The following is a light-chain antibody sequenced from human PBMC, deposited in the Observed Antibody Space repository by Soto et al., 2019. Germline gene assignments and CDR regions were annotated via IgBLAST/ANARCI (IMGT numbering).Light chain of an antibody. CDR2: DAS. V-gene: IGKV1-5*01. Sequence: DIQLTQSPSTLSASVGDRVTITCRPSQSVGSYLAWYQQRPGKAPRLLIFDASTLESGVPSKFSGSGSDTEFTLTISSLQPDDSATYYCQQYNSYGLTFGGGTKVEIK. CDR1: QSVGSY. CDR3: QQYNSYGLT. J-gene: IGKJ4*02.